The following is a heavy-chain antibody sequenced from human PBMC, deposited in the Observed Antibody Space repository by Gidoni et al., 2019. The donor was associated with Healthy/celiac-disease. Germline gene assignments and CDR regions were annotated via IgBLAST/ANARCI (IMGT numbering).Heavy chain of an antibody. CDR2: ISGSGGST. D-gene: IGHD3-3*01. Sequence: EVQLLESGGGLVQPGGSLRLPCAASGFPFSSYAMSWVRQAPGKGLEWVSAISGSGGSTYYADSVKGRFTISRDNSKNTLYLQMNSLRAEDTAVYYCAKTVIYGGPFDYWGQGTLVTVSS. J-gene: IGHJ4*02. CDR1: GFPFSSYA. CDR3: AKTVIYGGPFDY. V-gene: IGHV3-23*01.